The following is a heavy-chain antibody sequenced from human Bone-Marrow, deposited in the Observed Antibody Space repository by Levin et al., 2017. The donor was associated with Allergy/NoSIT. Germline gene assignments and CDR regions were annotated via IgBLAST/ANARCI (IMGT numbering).Heavy chain of an antibody. D-gene: IGHD6-19*01. CDR1: GFIFSNYE. V-gene: IGHV3-48*03. CDR3: AKVGAEAVDGMDV. Sequence: GESLKISCGGSGFIFSNYELNWVRQAPGKGLEWISYISDSSTTIYYADSVKGRFTISRDNAKNSLHLQMNSLRAEDTGIYYCAKVGAEAVDGMDVWGQGTTVTVSS. J-gene: IGHJ6*02. CDR2: ISDSSTTI.